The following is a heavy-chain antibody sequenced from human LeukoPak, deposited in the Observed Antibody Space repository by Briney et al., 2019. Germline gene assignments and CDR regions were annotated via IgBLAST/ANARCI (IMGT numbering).Heavy chain of an antibody. Sequence: GGSLRLSCEASGFSFDTFWMSWVRQAPGKGLEWVANINQGARETNYVDSVKGRFIISRDNSKNTLYLQMNRLRAEDTAVYYCAKVGNNWDFDYWGQGTLVTVSS. CDR3: AKVGNNWDFDY. D-gene: IGHD1-1*01. V-gene: IGHV3-7*01. CDR2: INQGARET. J-gene: IGHJ4*02. CDR1: GFSFDTFW.